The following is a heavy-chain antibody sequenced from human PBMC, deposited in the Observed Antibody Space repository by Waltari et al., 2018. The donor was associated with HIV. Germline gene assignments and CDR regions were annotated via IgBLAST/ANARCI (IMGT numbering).Heavy chain of an antibody. D-gene: IGHD3-16*01. CDR1: GFHFGNAW. CDR3: TIDGRFKD. J-gene: IGHJ4*02. V-gene: IGHV3-15*01. CDR2: IKSKTEGGTT. Sequence: EVQLVESGGGWVTPGGALSLSCAASGFHFGNAWMSWVRQAPGKGLEWVGRIKSKTEGGTTDYAAPVKGRFTISRDDSKNTLYLQLNSLKTEDTAVYYCTIDGRFKDWGQGTLVTVSS.